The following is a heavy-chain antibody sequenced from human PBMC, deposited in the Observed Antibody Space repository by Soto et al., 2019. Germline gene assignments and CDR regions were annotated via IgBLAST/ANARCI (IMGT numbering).Heavy chain of an antibody. CDR2: ISAYNGNT. J-gene: IGHJ6*02. V-gene: IGHV1-18*04. CDR1: GYTFTSYG. D-gene: IGHD3-3*01. Sequence: ASVKVSCKASGYTFTSYGISWVRQAPGQGLEWMGWISAYNGNTNYAQKLQGRVTMTTDTSTSTAYMELRSLRSDDTAVYYCARDLTDFWSGPIPPHYYYDMDVWGQGTTVTVSS. CDR3: ARDLTDFWSGPIPPHYYYDMDV.